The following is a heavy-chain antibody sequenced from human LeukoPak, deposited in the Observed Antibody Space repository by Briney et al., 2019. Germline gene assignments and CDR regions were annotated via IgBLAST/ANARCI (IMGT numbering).Heavy chain of an antibody. CDR3: ARDAEYRATGTHDY. CDR2: IYYSGST. V-gene: IGHV4-39*07. J-gene: IGHJ4*02. CDR1: GGSISSSSYY. D-gene: IGHD4-17*01. Sequence: SETLSLTCTVSGGSISSSSYYWGWIRQPPGKGLEWIGSIYYSGSTYYNPSLKSRVTISVDTSKNQFSLKLSSVTAADTAVYYCARDAEYRATGTHDYWGQGTLVTVSS.